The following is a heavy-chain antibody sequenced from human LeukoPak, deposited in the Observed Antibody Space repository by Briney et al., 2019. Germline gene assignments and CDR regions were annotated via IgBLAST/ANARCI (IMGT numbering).Heavy chain of an antibody. V-gene: IGHV3-23*01. Sequence: GGSLRLSCAVSGFTFSSYALSWVRQAPRKGLEWVSGISGSGDGTYYEDSVRGRFTISRDNSKNTLYLQMNSLRAEDSAVYYCARRRYSSSWYFDYWGQGTLVTVSS. CDR1: GFTFSSYA. CDR3: ARRRYSSSWYFDY. CDR2: ISGSGDGT. D-gene: IGHD6-13*01. J-gene: IGHJ4*02.